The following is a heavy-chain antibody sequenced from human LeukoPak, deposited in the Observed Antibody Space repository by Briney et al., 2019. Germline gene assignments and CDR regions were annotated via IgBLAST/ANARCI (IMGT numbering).Heavy chain of an antibody. V-gene: IGHV3-11*01. J-gene: IGHJ6*02. CDR1: EFTSSDYY. CDR3: ARSNYYTVDV. Sequence: GGSLRLSCAASEFTSSDYYMTWIRQPPGKGPEWISYISSSGGTTTYVDSVKGRFTISRDNAKNSLYLQMNSLRADDTAVYYCARSNYYTVDVWGQGTAVTVSS. CDR2: ISSSGGTT.